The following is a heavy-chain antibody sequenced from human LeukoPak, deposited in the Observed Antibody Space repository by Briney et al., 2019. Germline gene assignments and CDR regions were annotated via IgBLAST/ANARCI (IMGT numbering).Heavy chain of an antibody. V-gene: IGHV3-23*01. CDR3: AKAPWGYCSSTSCPRFDP. CDR1: GFTFSSYA. CDR2: ISGSGGST. D-gene: IGHD2-2*01. J-gene: IGHJ5*02. Sequence: GGSLRLSCAASGFTFSSYAMSWVRQAPGKGLEWVSAISGSGGSTYYADSVKGRFTISRDNSKNTLYLQMNSLRAEDTAVYYCAKAPWGYCSSTSCPRFDPWGQGTLVTVSS.